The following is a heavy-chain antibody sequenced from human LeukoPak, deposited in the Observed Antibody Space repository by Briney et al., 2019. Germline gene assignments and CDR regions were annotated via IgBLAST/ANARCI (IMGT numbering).Heavy chain of an antibody. Sequence: GESLKISCKGSGYVSGYSFTSHWIAWVRQMPGKGLEWMGIIYPRDSNTIYSPSFQGQVTISVDTSINTAYLQWISLKASDTAMYYCARHPIAAGGAYNWFDPWGQGTLVTVSS. J-gene: IGHJ5*02. V-gene: IGHV5-51*01. CDR3: ARHPIAAGGAYNWFDP. D-gene: IGHD6-13*01. CDR2: IYPRDSNT. CDR1: GYVSGYSFTSHW.